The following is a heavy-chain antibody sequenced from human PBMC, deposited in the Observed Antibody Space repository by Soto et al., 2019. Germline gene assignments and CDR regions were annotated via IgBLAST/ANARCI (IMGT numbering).Heavy chain of an antibody. J-gene: IGHJ5*02. D-gene: IGHD3-16*01. CDR1: GDSISSSSYF. CDR3: ARAIHYAVPAHEWFGP. V-gene: IGHV4-39*02. Sequence: QVRLQESGPGLVKPSETLSLNCTVSGDSISSSSYFWAWIRRSPGKGLEWIATISYNVRTYYNPSLQSLVTTSVDTSKNQFSLKLTSVTAADTAIYYCARAIHYAVPAHEWFGPWGQGTRVSVSS. CDR2: ISYNVRT.